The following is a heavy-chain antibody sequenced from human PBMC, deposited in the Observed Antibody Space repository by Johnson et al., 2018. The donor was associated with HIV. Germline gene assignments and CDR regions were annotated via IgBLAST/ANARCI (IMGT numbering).Heavy chain of an antibody. D-gene: IGHD2-8*01. CDR1: GFTFSDSY. V-gene: IGHV3-11*04. CDR2: ISSSDSAI. Sequence: QVQLVESGGGLFKPGGSLRLSCGASGFTFSDSYMNWIRQAPGKGLEWVSYISSSDSAIWYADSVKGRFTVSRDNAKNSLYLQMNSLRAEDTAVYYCARSVNAGRPFDIWGQGTMVTVSS. J-gene: IGHJ3*02. CDR3: ARSVNAGRPFDI.